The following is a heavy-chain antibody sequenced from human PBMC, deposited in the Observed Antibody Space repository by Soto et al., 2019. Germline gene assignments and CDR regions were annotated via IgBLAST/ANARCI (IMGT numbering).Heavy chain of an antibody. V-gene: IGHV5-51*01. J-gene: IGHJ4*02. CDR1: GYDFTHYW. CDR3: ARAAGYSDASDFYSIGQ. CDR2: IYPGDSDT. Sequence: PGESLKISCKGSGYDFTHYWIAWVRQTPGKGLEWMGVIYPGDSDTKYSPSFQGQVTISADKSIDTAYLQRSGLKASDTAIYYCARAAGYSDASDFYSIGQWGQGTPVTVSS. D-gene: IGHD3-3*01.